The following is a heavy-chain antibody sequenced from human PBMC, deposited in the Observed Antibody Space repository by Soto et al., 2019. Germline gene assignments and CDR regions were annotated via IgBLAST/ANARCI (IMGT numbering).Heavy chain of an antibody. D-gene: IGHD3-22*01. CDR2: IYWDDDK. J-gene: IGHJ4*02. CDR3: ANRNMSYSDNSGGRFDY. Sequence: QITLKESGPTLVEPTQTLTLTCTCSGFSLRSSGVGVGWIRQPPGEALEWLALIYWDDDKRYSPSLKSRLTITKDHSKNQVVLTMTNMYTVAKATYSCANRNMSYSDNSGGRFDYWGQGTLVTVCS. V-gene: IGHV2-5*02. CDR1: GFSLRSSGVG.